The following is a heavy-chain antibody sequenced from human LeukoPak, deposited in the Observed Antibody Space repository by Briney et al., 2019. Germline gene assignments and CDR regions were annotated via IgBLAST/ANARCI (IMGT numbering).Heavy chain of an antibody. CDR1: GGTFSSYA. D-gene: IGHD3-10*01. CDR3: ARGLWDYGSGSYYGSDY. Sequence: SVKVSCKASGGTFSSYAISWVRQAPGQGLEWMGGIIPIFGTANYAKKFQGRVTITADESTSTAYMELSSLRSEDTAVYYCARGLWDYGSGSYYGSDYWGQGTLVTVSS. J-gene: IGHJ4*02. CDR2: IIPIFGTA. V-gene: IGHV1-69*13.